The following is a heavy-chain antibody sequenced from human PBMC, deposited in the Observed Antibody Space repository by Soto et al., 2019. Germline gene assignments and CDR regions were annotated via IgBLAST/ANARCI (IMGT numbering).Heavy chain of an antibody. CDR1: GGSISSGGYS. Sequence: QLQLQESGSGLVKPSQTLSLTCAVSGGSISSGGYSWSWIRQPPGKGLEWIVYIYHSGSTYYNPPLQRRVTISVDRSKNQFSRKLSAVTAADTAVYYCAREGTRFWSSTSCYTGLFDPRGQGTLVTASS. CDR3: AREGTRFWSSTSCYTGLFDP. V-gene: IGHV4-30-2*01. J-gene: IGHJ5*02. CDR2: IYHSGST. D-gene: IGHD2-2*02.